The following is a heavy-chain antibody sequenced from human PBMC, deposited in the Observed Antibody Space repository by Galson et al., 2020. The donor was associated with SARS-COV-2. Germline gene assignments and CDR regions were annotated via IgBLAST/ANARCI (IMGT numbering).Heavy chain of an antibody. V-gene: IGHV1-3*02. CDR1: GYTFTSYA. J-gene: IGHJ4*02. Sequence: ASVKVSCKASGYTFTSYAIHWVRQAPGHRPEWMGWNNGGNGNTKYSQEFQGRVTITIDTSASTAYMELSSLRSEDMAVYYCARSRVGSYSGSPVCGFEYWCQGTLVTVSS. CDR2: NNGGNGNT. D-gene: IGHD1-26*01. CDR3: ARSRVGSYSGSPVCGFEY.